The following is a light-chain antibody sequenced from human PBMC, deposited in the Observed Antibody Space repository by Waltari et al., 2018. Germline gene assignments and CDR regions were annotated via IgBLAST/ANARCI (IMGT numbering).Light chain of an antibody. V-gene: IGKV1-5*03. CDR3: QQYNSYSLLS. J-gene: IGKJ4*01. Sequence: DIQMTQSPSTLSASVGDRVIISCRASQSISNWLAWYQQRRGKAPKLLVYKSSTLESGVPSRFSGSGSGTEFTLTISSLQPEDFATYYCQQYNSYSLLSFGGGTKVEIK. CDR1: QSISNW. CDR2: KSS.